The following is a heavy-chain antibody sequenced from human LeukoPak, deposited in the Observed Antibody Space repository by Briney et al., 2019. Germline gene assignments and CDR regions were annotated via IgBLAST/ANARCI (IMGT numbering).Heavy chain of an antibody. CDR1: GYSISSGYY. Sequence: SETLSLTCTVSGYSISSGYYWGWIRQPPGKGLEWIGSIYHSGSTYYNPSLKSRVTISVDTSKNQFSLKLSSVTAADTAVYYCATEAGLQSRTLDYWGQGTLVTVSS. J-gene: IGHJ4*02. D-gene: IGHD4-11*01. CDR2: IYHSGST. CDR3: ATEAGLQSRTLDY. V-gene: IGHV4-38-2*02.